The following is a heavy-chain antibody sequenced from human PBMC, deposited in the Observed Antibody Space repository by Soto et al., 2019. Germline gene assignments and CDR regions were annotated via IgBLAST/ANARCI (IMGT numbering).Heavy chain of an antibody. V-gene: IGHV3-23*01. CDR1: GFTFSSYA. Sequence: GGSLRLSCAASGFTFSSYAMSWVHQAPGKGLEWVSAISGSGGSTYYADSVKGRFTISRDNSKNTLYLQMNSLRAEDTAVYYCAKSQGRLQLHTRRFDYWGQGTLVTVSS. J-gene: IGHJ4*02. CDR2: ISGSGGST. CDR3: AKSQGRLQLHTRRFDY. D-gene: IGHD1-26*01.